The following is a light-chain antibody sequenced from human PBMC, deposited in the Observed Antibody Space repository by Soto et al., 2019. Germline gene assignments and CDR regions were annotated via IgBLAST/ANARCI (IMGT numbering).Light chain of an antibody. CDR1: QSIYNW. J-gene: IGKJ4*01. CDR2: KAS. Sequence: DIQMTQSPSALSASVGDRVTITCRASQSIYNWLAWYQQKPGKAPNLLIYKASGLESEVPSRFSGSGSGTEVTLTISRQQADDSATYSCQHYSNYAPTSGGGTKVEIK. V-gene: IGKV1-5*03. CDR3: QHYSNYAPT.